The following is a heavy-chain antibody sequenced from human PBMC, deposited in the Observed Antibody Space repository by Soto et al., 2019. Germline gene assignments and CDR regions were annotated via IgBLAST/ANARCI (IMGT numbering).Heavy chain of an antibody. J-gene: IGHJ5*02. Sequence: PSETLSLTCTVSGGSISSNSYFWGWIRQPPGKGLEWIGTIYYSGSTYYNPSLKSRVTISVDTSKNQFSLKLSSVTAADTAVYYCARAAPPPNWFDPWGQGTLVTVSS. CDR2: IYYSGST. V-gene: IGHV4-39*07. CDR3: ARAAPPPNWFDP. CDR1: GGSISSNSYF.